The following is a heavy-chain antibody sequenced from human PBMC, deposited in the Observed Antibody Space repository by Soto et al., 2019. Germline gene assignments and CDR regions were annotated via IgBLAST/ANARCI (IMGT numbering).Heavy chain of an antibody. J-gene: IGHJ4*02. Sequence: SETLSLTCAVYGGSFSGYYWSWIRQPPGKGLEWIGEINHSGSTNYNPSLKSRVTISVDTSKNQFSLKLSSVTAADTAVYYCAGKTTVVTLPYWGQGTLVTVS. V-gene: IGHV4-34*01. D-gene: IGHD4-17*01. CDR2: INHSGST. CDR1: GGSFSGYY. CDR3: AGKTTVVTLPY.